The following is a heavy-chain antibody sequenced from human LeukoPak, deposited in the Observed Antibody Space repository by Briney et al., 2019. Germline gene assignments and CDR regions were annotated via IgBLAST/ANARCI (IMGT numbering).Heavy chain of an antibody. D-gene: IGHD6-19*01. CDR3: AREMGSSWTIAFGSSGWNNGDYFDY. Sequence: SETLSLTCAVSGGSISSSNWWSWVRQPPGKGLEWIGEIYHSGSTNYNPSLKSRVTISVDTSKNQFSLKLSSVTAADTAVYYCAREMGSSWTIAFGSSGWNNGDYFDYWGQGTLVTVSS. V-gene: IGHV4-4*02. J-gene: IGHJ4*02. CDR1: GGSISSSNW. CDR2: IYHSGST.